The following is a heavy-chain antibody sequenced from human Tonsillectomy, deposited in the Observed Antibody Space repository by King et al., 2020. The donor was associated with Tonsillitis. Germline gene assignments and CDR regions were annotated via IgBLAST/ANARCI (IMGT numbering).Heavy chain of an antibody. D-gene: IGHD3-10*01. CDR3: ARDLSYGSGSYDAFDI. CDR1: GGSISSGGYS. J-gene: IGHJ3*02. Sequence: QLQESGPGLVKPSQTLSLTCAVSGGSISSGGYSWSWIRQPPGKGLEWIGYIYYSGSTYYNPSLKSRVTISVDTSKNQFSLKLSSVTAADTAVYYCARDLSYGSGSYDAFDIWGQGTMVTVSS. CDR2: IYYSGST. V-gene: IGHV4-30-4*07.